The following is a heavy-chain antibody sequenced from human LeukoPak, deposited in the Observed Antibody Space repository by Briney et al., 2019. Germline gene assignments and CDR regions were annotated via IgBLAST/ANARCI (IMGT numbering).Heavy chain of an antibody. Sequence: GESLKISCKGSGYRFTNYWIAWVRQMPGKGLEWMGIIYPGDSDTRYSPSFQGQVTISADKSISTAYLQWSSLKASDTAIYYCARRYDSSVDYWGQGTLVTVSS. D-gene: IGHD3-22*01. V-gene: IGHV5-51*01. CDR2: IYPGDSDT. J-gene: IGHJ4*02. CDR1: GYRFTNYW. CDR3: ARRYDSSVDY.